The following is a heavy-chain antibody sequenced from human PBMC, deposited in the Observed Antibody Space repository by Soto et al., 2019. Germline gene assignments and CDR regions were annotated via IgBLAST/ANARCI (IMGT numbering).Heavy chain of an antibody. V-gene: IGHV4-59*01. Sequence: PSETLYLTCTVCGGPMSSYDWSLIRKPTGKGLEWSGYIYYSGSTNYNPSLKSRVTISVDTSKNQFSLKLSSVTAADTAVYYCARGLVGQQLDPGGMDVWGQGTTVTVSS. CDR3: ARGLVGQQLDPGGMDV. J-gene: IGHJ6*02. CDR1: GGPMSSYD. CDR2: IYYSGST. D-gene: IGHD6-13*01.